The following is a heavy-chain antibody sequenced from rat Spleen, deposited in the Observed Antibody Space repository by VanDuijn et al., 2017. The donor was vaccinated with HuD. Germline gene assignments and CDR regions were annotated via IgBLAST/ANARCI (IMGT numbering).Heavy chain of an antibody. CDR1: GFTFSSYW. CDR3: AKGAEGMGDY. J-gene: IGHJ2*01. D-gene: IGHD1-11*01. Sequence: EVQLVETGGGLVQPGRSLKLSCVASGFTFSSYWMYWIRQAPGKGLEWVSSINTDGGSTYYPDSVKGRFTISRDNAENTVYLQMNSLRSEDTATYYCAKGAEGMGDYWGQGVMVTVSS. V-gene: IGHV5-58*01. CDR2: INTDGGST.